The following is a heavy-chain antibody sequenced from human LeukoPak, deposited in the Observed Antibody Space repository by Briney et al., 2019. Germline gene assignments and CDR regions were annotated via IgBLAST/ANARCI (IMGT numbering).Heavy chain of an antibody. CDR2: IYPGDSDT. J-gene: IGHJ4*02. D-gene: IGHD4-23*01. Sequence: GESLKISCKGSGYSFTSYWNGWVRQMPGKGLEWMGIIYPGDSDTRYGPSFQGQVTISADKSISTAYLQWSSLKASDTAMYYCARHARTGYGGNSLDYWGQGTLVTVSS. V-gene: IGHV5-51*01. CDR1: GYSFTSYW. CDR3: ARHARTGYGGNSLDY.